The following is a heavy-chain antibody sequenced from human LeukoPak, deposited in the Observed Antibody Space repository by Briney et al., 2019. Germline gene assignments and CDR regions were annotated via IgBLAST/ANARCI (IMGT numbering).Heavy chain of an antibody. Sequence: GESLKISCKGSGYSFSSYWIHWVRQMPGKGLEWMGIIYPGDSDTRYSPSFQGQVTISADKSISTAYLQWSSLKASDTAMYYCARFPPSSYNWNPFDYWGQGTLVTVSS. V-gene: IGHV5-51*01. CDR2: IYPGDSDT. D-gene: IGHD1-20*01. CDR1: GYSFSSYW. CDR3: ARFPPSSYNWNPFDY. J-gene: IGHJ4*02.